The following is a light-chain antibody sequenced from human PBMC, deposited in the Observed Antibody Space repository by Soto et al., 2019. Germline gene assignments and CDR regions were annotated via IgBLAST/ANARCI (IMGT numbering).Light chain of an antibody. CDR3: SSYTTAYTQV. V-gene: IGLV2-14*01. CDR2: EVT. Sequence: QSVLTQPASVSGSPGQSITISCTGTSSDVGHYDYVSWYQQHPGKVPKLIISEVTTRPSGVSDRFSGSKSGNTASLTFSRLQAEDEAHYYCSSYTTAYTQVFGGGTKLTVL. J-gene: IGLJ3*02. CDR1: SSDVGHYDY.